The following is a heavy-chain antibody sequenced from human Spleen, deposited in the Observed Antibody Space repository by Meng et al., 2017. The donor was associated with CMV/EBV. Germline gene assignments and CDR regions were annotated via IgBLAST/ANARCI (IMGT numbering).Heavy chain of an antibody. V-gene: IGHV3-33*06. Sequence: GESLKISCVASGFIFRNYGMHWVRQAPGKGLEWVAVVWSDGSSKYYGDSVKGRFIVSRHNAKNTLYLQLNSVRAEDTAVYYCAKGDRYYYDSSGYPRGYYGMDVWGQGTTVTVSS. CDR2: VWSDGSSK. CDR1: GFIFRNYG. J-gene: IGHJ6*02. CDR3: AKGDRYYYDSSGYPRGYYGMDV. D-gene: IGHD3-22*01.